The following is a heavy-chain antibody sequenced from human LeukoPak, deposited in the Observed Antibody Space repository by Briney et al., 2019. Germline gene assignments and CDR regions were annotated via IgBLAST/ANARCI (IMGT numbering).Heavy chain of an antibody. Sequence: PSETLSLTCTVSGGSISSYYWSWIRQPPGKGLEWIGYIYYSGSTNYNPSLKSRVTISVDTSKNQFSLKLSSVTAADTAVYYCARDANGRQLWSYWYFDLWGRGTLVTVSS. CDR2: IYYSGST. V-gene: IGHV4-59*01. J-gene: IGHJ2*01. CDR3: ARDANGRQLWSYWYFDL. CDR1: GGSISSYY. D-gene: IGHD5-18*01.